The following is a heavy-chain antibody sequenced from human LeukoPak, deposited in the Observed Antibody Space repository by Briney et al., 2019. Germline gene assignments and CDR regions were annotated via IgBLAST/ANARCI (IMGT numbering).Heavy chain of an antibody. V-gene: IGHV3-53*01. Sequence: GGSLRLSCAASGFTVSSNYMSWVRQAPGKGLEWVSVIYSGDSTYYADSVKGRFTISRDNSKNTLHLQMNSLRAEDTAVYYCARGLLWFGELFYFDYWGQGTLVTVSS. J-gene: IGHJ4*02. D-gene: IGHD3-10*01. CDR1: GFTVSSNY. CDR3: ARGLLWFGELFYFDY. CDR2: IYSGDST.